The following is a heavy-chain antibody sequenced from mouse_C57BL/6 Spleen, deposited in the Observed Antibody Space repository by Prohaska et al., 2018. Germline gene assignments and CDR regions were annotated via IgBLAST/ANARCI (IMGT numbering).Heavy chain of an antibody. J-gene: IGHJ3*01. Sequence: QIQLVQSGPELKKPGETVKISCKASGYTFTTYGMSWVKQAPGKGLKWMGWINTYSGVPTYADDFKGRFAFSLETSASTAYLQINNLKNEDTATYFCAGGNFAYWGQGTLVTVSA. V-gene: IGHV9-3*01. CDR2: INTYSGVP. CDR1: GYTFTTYG. CDR3: AGGNFAY.